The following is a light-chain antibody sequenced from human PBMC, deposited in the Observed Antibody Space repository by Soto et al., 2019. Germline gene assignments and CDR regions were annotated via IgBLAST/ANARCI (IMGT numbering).Light chain of an antibody. J-gene: IGKJ1*01. CDR3: QQYNNWPEP. CDR1: QSVSSSY. Sequence: EIVLTLSPGTLSLSPGERATLSCRASQSVSSSYLAWYQQKPGQAPRLLIYGASTRATGIPARFSGSGSGTEFTLTVSSLQSEDFAVYYCQQYNNWPEPFGQGTKVDI. V-gene: IGKV3-15*01. CDR2: GAS.